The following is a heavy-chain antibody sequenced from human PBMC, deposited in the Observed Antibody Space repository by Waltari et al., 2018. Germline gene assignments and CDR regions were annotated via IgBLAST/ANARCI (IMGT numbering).Heavy chain of an antibody. D-gene: IGHD6-13*01. V-gene: IGHV3-53*02. J-gene: IGHJ6*02. Sequence: EVQLVETGGGLIQPEGSLRLSCAASGFTVSGNYMAWVRQAPGKGVEWVSTIYSGVDRHYAASVAGRFTISRDSSKNTLFLQMNNLRADDTAVYYCASLGAAVYYSMGVWGQGTTVTVSS. CDR2: IYSGVDR. CDR1: GFTVSGNY. CDR3: ASLGAAVYYSMGV.